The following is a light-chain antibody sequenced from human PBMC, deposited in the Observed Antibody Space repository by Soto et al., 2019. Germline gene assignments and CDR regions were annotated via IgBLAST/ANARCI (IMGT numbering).Light chain of an antibody. CDR2: EVS. V-gene: IGLV2-23*02. CDR3: CSYAGSSTYWV. CDR1: SSDVGSYNL. Sequence: QSALTQPASVSGSPGQSITISCTGTSSDVGSYNLVSWYQQHPGKAPKLMIYEVSKPPSGVSNRFSGSKSGNTASLTISGLQAEDEADYYCCSYAGSSTYWVFGGGTKVTVL. J-gene: IGLJ3*02.